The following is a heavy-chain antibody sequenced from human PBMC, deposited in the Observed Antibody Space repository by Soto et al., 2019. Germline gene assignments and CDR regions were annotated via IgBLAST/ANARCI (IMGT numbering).Heavy chain of an antibody. Sequence: QVQLVESGGGVVQPGRSLRLCCAASGSTFSRYGIHWVRQAPGKRLEWGVTISYDGSSKYYADSVKVQFTISRDNSKNTVYLKMNSLRAEDTAVYYCAKDTWYHSSDWFGSGYYYYGMDVWGQGTTVTVSS. D-gene: IGHD6-19*01. CDR2: ISYDGSSK. CDR3: AKDTWYHSSDWFGSGYYYYGMDV. V-gene: IGHV3-30*18. CDR1: GSTFSRYG. J-gene: IGHJ6*02.